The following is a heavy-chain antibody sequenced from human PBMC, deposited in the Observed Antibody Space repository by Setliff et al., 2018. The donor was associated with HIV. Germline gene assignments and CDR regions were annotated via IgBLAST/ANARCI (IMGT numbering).Heavy chain of an antibody. D-gene: IGHD2-15*01. V-gene: IGHV4-31*01. J-gene: IGHJ6*03. CDR2: IYYSGST. CDR3: ARARGGCSGGSCPAHHYYYYMDV. Sequence: TSETLSLTCTVSGGSISSSTYYWSWIRQHPGKGLKWIGYIYYSGSTYYNPSLKSLVTISVDTSKNQFSLKLSSVTAADTAVDYFARARGGCSGGSCPAHHYYYYMDVWGKGTTVTVSS. CDR1: GGSISSSTYY.